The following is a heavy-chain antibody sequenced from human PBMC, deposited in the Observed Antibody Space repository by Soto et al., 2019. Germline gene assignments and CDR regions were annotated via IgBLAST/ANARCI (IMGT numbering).Heavy chain of an antibody. Sequence: SETLSLTCAVSGVPISTYYWSWIRQPPGKGLEWIGYNYHSGTTNYNPSLKSRVTISVDTSKNQFSLRLTSVTAADTAIYYCVRETYISYEHAIDYQGQGTLVRVSS. CDR3: VRETYISYEHAIDY. D-gene: IGHD5-12*01. CDR2: NYHSGTT. CDR1: GVPISTYY. J-gene: IGHJ4*01. V-gene: IGHV4-59*01.